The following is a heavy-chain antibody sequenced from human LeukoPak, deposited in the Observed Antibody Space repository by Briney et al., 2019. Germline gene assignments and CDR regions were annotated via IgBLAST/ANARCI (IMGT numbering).Heavy chain of an antibody. J-gene: IGHJ5*02. D-gene: IGHD6-13*01. CDR2: IKQDGSEK. V-gene: IGHV3-7*03. CDR1: GFTFSSYW. Sequence: GGSLRLSCAASGFTFSSYWMSWVRQAPGKGLEWVANIKQDGSEKYYVDSVKGRFTISRDNAKNSLYLQMNSLRAEDTAVYYCARKIAAAGTCWFDPWGKGTLVTVSS. CDR3: ARKIAAAGTCWFDP.